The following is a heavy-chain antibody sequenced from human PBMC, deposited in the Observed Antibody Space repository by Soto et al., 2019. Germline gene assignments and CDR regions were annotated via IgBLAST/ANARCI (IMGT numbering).Heavy chain of an antibody. CDR2: ISSSSSYT. Sequence: PGGSLRLSCAASGFTFSDYYMSWIRQAPGKGLEWVSYISSSSSYTNYADSVKGRFTISRDNAKNSLYLQMNSLRAEDTAVYYCARVEDSGSYYFDYWGQGTLVTVSS. V-gene: IGHV3-11*05. CDR1: GFTFSDYY. CDR3: ARVEDSGSYYFDY. D-gene: IGHD1-26*01. J-gene: IGHJ4*02.